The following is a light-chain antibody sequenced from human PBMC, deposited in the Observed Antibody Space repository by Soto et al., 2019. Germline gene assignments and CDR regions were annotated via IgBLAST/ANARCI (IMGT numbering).Light chain of an antibody. CDR1: SFNIGNSY. CDR3: GTWDSSLSAAV. J-gene: IGLJ7*01. CDR2: DNN. V-gene: IGLV1-51*01. Sequence: QSVLTQPPSVSAAPGQEVTISCSGSSFNIGNSYVSWYQQLPGTAPKLLIYDNNKRPSGIPDRFSGSKSGTSATLGITGLQTGDEADYYCGTWDSSLSAAVFGGGTQLTVL.